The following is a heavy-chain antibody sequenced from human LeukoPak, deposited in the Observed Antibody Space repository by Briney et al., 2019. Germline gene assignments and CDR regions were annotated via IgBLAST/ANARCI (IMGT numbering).Heavy chain of an antibody. J-gene: IGHJ4*02. D-gene: IGHD1-26*01. Sequence: GGSLTLSCAASGFTFSSYTMSWVRQAPGKGLEWVSSITSSGGTTYSADSVKGRFTISRDNSKNTLYLQMNSLRAEDTAIYYCANTEWELDYWGQGTLVTVSS. CDR2: ITSSGGTT. V-gene: IGHV3-23*01. CDR3: ANTEWELDY. CDR1: GFTFSSYT.